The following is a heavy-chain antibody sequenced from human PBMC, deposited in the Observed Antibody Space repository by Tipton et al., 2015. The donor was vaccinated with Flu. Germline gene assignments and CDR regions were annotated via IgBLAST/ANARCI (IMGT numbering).Heavy chain of an antibody. CDR3: TRHANYGSGSPYYFDH. CDR2: IFHSGDT. J-gene: IGHJ4*02. CDR1: GYFISSGYY. D-gene: IGHD3-10*01. Sequence: SLTCDVSGYFISSGYYWGWIRQPPGKGLEWIGSIFHSGDTLYNPSLKRRVTVSVDTLKNQFSLKVTSVTAADTALYYCTRHANYGSGSPYYFDHWGQGSLVTVSS. V-gene: IGHV4-38-2*01.